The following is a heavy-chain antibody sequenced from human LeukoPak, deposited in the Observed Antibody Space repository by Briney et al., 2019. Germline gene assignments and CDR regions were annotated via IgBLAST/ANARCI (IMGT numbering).Heavy chain of an antibody. J-gene: IGHJ3*02. D-gene: IGHD5-18*01. CDR2: ISSGSSYI. CDR3: ARDTPGYSYGLKDAFDI. Sequence: GGSLRLSCAASGFTFSSYSMNWVRQAPGKGLEWVSSISSGSSYIYYADSVKGRFTISRDNAKNSLYLQMNSLRAEDTAVYYCARDTPGYSYGLKDAFDIWGQGTMVTVSS. CDR1: GFTFSSYS. V-gene: IGHV3-21*01.